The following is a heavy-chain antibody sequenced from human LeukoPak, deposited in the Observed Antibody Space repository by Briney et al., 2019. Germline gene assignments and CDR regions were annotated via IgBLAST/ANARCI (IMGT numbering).Heavy chain of an antibody. CDR1: GYSICSGYY. Sequence: SETLSLTCTVSGYSICSGYYWGWIRQPPGKGLEWIGSISHSGSTYYNPSLKSRVTVSVDTSKNQFSLKLSSVTAADTAVYYCARDTRLSGSYYDYWGQGTLVTVSS. J-gene: IGHJ4*02. D-gene: IGHD1-26*01. CDR2: ISHSGST. V-gene: IGHV4-38-2*02. CDR3: ARDTRLSGSYYDY.